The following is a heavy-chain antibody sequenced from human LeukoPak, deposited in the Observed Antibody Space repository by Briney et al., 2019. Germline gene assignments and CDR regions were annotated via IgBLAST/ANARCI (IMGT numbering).Heavy chain of an antibody. J-gene: IGHJ4*02. CDR3: TTSLTSGYYIDY. V-gene: IGHV3-15*01. CDR1: GFTLNNAW. CDR2: IKSKTDGGTI. Sequence: PGGSLRLSCAASGFTLNNAWMNWVRQTPRKGQEWAGRIKSKTDGGTIDYAALVKGRFTISRDDSKNTLFLQMNSLKTEDTALYYCTTSLTSGYYIDYWGQGTLVTVSS. D-gene: IGHD3-22*01.